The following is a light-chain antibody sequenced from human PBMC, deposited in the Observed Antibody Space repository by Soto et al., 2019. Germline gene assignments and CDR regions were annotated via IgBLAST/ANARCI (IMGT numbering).Light chain of an antibody. CDR2: DTD. V-gene: IGLV7-46*01. CDR3: MLTHSGARV. CDR1: TGAVTSGHY. J-gene: IGLJ1*01. Sequence: QAVVTQEPSLTVSPGGTVTLTCGSSTGAVTSGHYPYWFQQKPGQAPRTLIYDTDNKHSWTPARFSGSLLGGKAALTLSGAQPEDEADLYCMLTHSGARVFGSGTKLTVL.